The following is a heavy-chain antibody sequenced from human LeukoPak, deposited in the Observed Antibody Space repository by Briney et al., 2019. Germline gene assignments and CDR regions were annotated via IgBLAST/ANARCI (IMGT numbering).Heavy chain of an antibody. V-gene: IGHV3-23*01. D-gene: IGHD3-22*01. Sequence: GGSLRLSCAASGFTFSDYYMSWIRQAPGKGLEWVSAISGSGGSTYYADSVKGRFTISRDNSKNTLYLQMNSLRAEDTAVYYCAKDSSGYYQKDYWGQGTLVTVSS. CDR2: ISGSGGST. CDR1: GFTFSDYY. J-gene: IGHJ4*02. CDR3: AKDSSGYYQKDY.